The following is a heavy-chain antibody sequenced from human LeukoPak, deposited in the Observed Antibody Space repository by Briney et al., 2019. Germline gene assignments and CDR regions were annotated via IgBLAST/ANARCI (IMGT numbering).Heavy chain of an antibody. J-gene: IGHJ4*02. V-gene: IGHV3-23*01. CDR1: GFTFSSYG. D-gene: IGHD5-24*01. Sequence: GGSLRLSCAASGFTFSSYGMSWVRQSPGKGLEWVSGISASGGSTYYADSVKGRFTISRDNSKNTLYLQMNSLRAEDTAVYYCAKALLRRPIEMATIYYWGQGTLVTVSS. CDR2: ISASGGST. CDR3: AKALLRRPIEMATIYY.